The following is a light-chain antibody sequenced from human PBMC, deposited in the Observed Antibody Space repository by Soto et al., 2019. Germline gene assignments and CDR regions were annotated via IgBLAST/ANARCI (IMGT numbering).Light chain of an antibody. Sequence: LTQPASVSGSPGQSITISCTGTSSDVGSYSLVSWYQQHPGKAPKLMIYEGSKRPSGVSNRFSGSKSGNTASLTISGLQAEDEADYYCCSYAGSSTFSYVFGTGTKVTVL. CDR2: EGS. CDR3: CSYAGSSTFSYV. J-gene: IGLJ1*01. V-gene: IGLV2-23*03. CDR1: SSDVGSYSL.